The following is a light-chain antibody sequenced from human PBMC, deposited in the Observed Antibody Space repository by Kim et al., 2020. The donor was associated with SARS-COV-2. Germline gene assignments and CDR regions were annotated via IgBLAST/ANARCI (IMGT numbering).Light chain of an antibody. CDR3: QKYDTAPLT. V-gene: IGKV1-27*01. J-gene: IGKJ1*01. CDR2: AAS. CDR1: QDISDY. Sequence: ASVGDRVIITCRASQDISDYLDWYQQKPGKVPKLLIYAASSLVSGVPSRFSGSGSGTHFSLTINGLQSEDVATYYCQKYDTAPLTFGQGTKVDIK.